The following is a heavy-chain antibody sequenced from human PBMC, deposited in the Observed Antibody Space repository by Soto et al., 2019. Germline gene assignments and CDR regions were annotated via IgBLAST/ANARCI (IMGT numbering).Heavy chain of an antibody. CDR2: INPNSGGT. CDR1: GYTFTGYY. J-gene: IGHJ6*02. V-gene: IGHV1-2*04. Sequence: GASVKVSCKASGYTFTGYYMHWVRQAPGQGLEWMGWINPNSGGTNYAQKFQGWVTMTRDTSISTAYMELSRLRSDDTAVYYCARSRITMVRGVPDPSARYYYYYGMDVWGQGTTVTVSS. CDR3: ARSRITMVRGVPDPSARYYYYYGMDV. D-gene: IGHD3-10*01.